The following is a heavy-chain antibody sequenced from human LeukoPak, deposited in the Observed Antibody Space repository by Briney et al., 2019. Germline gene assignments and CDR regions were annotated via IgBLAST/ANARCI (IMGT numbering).Heavy chain of an antibody. CDR1: GYTFTSYG. Sequence: AASVKVSCKASGYTFTSYGISWVRQAPGQGLEWMGWINPNSGGTNYAQKFQGRVTMTRDTSISTAYMELSRLRSDDTAVYYFARTLKAAALPGNWFDPWGQGTLVTVSS. V-gene: IGHV1-2*02. CDR2: INPNSGGT. D-gene: IGHD2-2*01. CDR3: ARTLKAAALPGNWFDP. J-gene: IGHJ5*02.